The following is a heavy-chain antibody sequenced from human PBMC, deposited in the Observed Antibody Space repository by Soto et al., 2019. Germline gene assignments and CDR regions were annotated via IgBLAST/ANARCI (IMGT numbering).Heavy chain of an antibody. D-gene: IGHD5-18*01. CDR3: ARGRVGTAMVNYYGMDV. Sequence: SVKVSCEACGGSFSSYAISWVRQAPGQGLEWMGGIIPIFGTANYAQKFQGRVTITADESTSTAYMELSSLRSEDTAVYYCARGRVGTAMVNYYGMDVWGQGTTVTVSS. CDR2: IIPIFGTA. J-gene: IGHJ6*02. V-gene: IGHV1-69*13. CDR1: GGSFSSYA.